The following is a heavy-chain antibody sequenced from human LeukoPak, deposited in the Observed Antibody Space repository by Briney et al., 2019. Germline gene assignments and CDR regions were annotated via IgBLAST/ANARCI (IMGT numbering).Heavy chain of an antibody. CDR2: IIPIFGTA. CDR3: ARDAGSYCSGGSCFGY. V-gene: IGHV1-69*13. D-gene: IGHD2-15*01. Sequence: SVKVSCKASGGTFSSYAISWVRQAPGQGLEWMGGIIPIFGTANYAQKFQGRVTITADESTSTAYMELSSLRSEDTAVYYCARDAGSYCSGGSCFGYWGQGTLVTVSS. J-gene: IGHJ4*02. CDR1: GGTFSSYA.